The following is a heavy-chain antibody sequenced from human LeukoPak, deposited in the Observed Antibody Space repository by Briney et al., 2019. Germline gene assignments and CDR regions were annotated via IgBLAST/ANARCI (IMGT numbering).Heavy chain of an antibody. D-gene: IGHD3-16*01. CDR3: AKDVGVAKPTFFDY. CDR1: GFTFSSYS. J-gene: IGHJ4*02. V-gene: IGHV3-21*01. CDR2: ISSSSSYI. Sequence: GGSLRLSCAASGFTFSSYSMNWVRQAPGKGLEWVSSISSSSSYIYYADSVKGRFTISRDNAKNSLYLQMNSLRAEDTAVYYCAKDVGVAKPTFFDYWGQGTLVTVSS.